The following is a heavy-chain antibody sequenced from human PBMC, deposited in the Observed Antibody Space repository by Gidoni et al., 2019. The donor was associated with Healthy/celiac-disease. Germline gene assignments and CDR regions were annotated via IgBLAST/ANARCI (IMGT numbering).Heavy chain of an antibody. Sequence: QAQLVQSCAEVKKPGASVKVSCNASGYTFTSYGISWVRQAPGQGLEWMGWISAYNGHSNYAQKLQGRVTMTTDTSMSTAYMELRSLRSDDTAVYYCARDRAYYYDSSGYYSHWFDPWGQGTLVTVSS. V-gene: IGHV1-18*01. CDR2: ISAYNGHS. CDR3: ARDRAYYYDSSGYYSHWFDP. J-gene: IGHJ5*02. D-gene: IGHD3-22*01. CDR1: GYTFTSYG.